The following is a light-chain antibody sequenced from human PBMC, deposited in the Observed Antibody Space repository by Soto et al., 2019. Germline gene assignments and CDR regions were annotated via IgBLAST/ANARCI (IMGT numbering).Light chain of an antibody. CDR1: QYVSNK. CDR2: GAS. CDR3: KQYKEWPPFT. J-gene: IGKJ5*01. V-gene: IGKV3-15*01. Sequence: EIVITQSPATLSVSPGETATLSCRASQYVSNKVAWYQQKPGQAPSLLILGASTRATGVPARFSGSGSGTEFTLSISSPQSEDFAVYYCKQYKEWPPFTFGQGTRLEIK.